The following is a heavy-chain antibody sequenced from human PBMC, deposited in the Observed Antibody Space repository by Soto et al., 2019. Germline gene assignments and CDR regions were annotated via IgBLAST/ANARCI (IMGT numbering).Heavy chain of an antibody. J-gene: IGHJ2*01. D-gene: IGHD2-15*01. CDR1: GYSFNDYG. CDR3: ARCYCSVGSCYTCSHFDL. V-gene: IGHV1-18*01. Sequence: QVQLEQSGAEVKKPGASVRVSCKASGYSFNDYGMSWVRQAPGQGLEWMGWIGPYEGVTNHAQTFQGRVTMTVDTSTTTADMELRSLRSDDTAIYYCARCYCSVGSCYTCSHFDLWGPGTLVTVTA. CDR2: IGPYEGVT.